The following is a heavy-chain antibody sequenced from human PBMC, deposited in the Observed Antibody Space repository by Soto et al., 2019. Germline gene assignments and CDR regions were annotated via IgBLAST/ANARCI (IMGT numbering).Heavy chain of an antibody. Sequence: ASLKVSCKASGYTFTSYDINWVRQAAGQGLEWMGWMNPNSGNTGYAQKFQGRVTMTRNTSISTAYMELSSLRSEDTAVYYCARGPGGYNWSYFPLGYYYYYYMDAWGKGTTVTVAS. CDR1: GYTFTSYD. V-gene: IGHV1-8*01. CDR2: MNPNSGNT. D-gene: IGHD1-7*01. J-gene: IGHJ6*03. CDR3: ARGPGGYNWSYFPLGYYYYYYMDA.